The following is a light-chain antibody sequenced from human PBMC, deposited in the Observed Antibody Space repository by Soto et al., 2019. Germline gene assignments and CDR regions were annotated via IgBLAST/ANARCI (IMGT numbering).Light chain of an antibody. Sequence: EIVFTQSPGTLALSPGERATLSCRGGQSVIINYFAWYQQKPGQAPRLLIYGISTRATGVPDRFSGSGSGTEFTLTISSLQPDDFATYYRQQYNSYSFGQGTKVDIK. J-gene: IGKJ1*01. CDR3: QQYNSYS. CDR1: QSVIINY. CDR2: GIS. V-gene: IGKV3-20*01.